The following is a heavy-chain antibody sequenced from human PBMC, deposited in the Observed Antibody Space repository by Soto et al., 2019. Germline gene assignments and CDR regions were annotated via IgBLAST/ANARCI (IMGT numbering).Heavy chain of an antibody. CDR3: ARLQLAGPHY. Sequence: QLQLQESGPGLVMPSETLSLTCTVSGDSISGSASFWGWIRQTPGKRLEGIGGVFYDGYTLYTPXXXRXXXXXXXXXXXXXXXXXXXXXXADXAXYFCARLQLAGPHYWGQGTLFTVSS. J-gene: IGHJ4*02. CDR1: GDSISGSASF. V-gene: IGHV4-39*01. D-gene: IGHD2-21*02. CDR2: VFYDGYT.